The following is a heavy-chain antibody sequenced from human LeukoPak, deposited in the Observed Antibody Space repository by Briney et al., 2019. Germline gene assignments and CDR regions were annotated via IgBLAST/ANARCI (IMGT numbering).Heavy chain of an antibody. Sequence: GGSLRLSCAASGFTFSSYGMHWVRQAPGKGLEWVAVIWYDGSNKYYADSVKGRFTIARDNSKNTLYLQMNSLRAEDTAVYYCAKDPRRYYDFWSGYGNWFDPWGQGTLVTVSS. J-gene: IGHJ5*02. V-gene: IGHV3-33*06. CDR1: GFTFSSYG. D-gene: IGHD3-3*01. CDR2: IWYDGSNK. CDR3: AKDPRRYYDFWSGYGNWFDP.